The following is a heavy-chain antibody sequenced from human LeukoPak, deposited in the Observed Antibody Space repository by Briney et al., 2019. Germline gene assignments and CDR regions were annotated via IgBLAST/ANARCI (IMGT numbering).Heavy chain of an antibody. J-gene: IGHJ4*02. CDR1: GFTFSSYG. D-gene: IGHD5-18*01. CDR3: ARDLDTARRY. V-gene: IGHV3-30*03. CDR2: ISYDGSNK. Sequence: PGRSLRLSCAASGFTFSSYGMHWVRQAPGKGLEWVAVISYDGSNKYYADSVKGRFTISRDNSKNTLYLQMNSLRAEDTAVYYCARDLDTARRYWGQGTLVTVSS.